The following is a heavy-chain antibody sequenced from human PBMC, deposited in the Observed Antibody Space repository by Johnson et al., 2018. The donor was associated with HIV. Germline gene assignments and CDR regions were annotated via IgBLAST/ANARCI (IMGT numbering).Heavy chain of an antibody. CDR2: ISYDGSNK. D-gene: IGHD3-22*01. Sequence: VQLVESGGGVVQPGRSLRLSCAASGFTFSSYGMHWVRHAPGKGLEWVAVISYDGSNKYYAASVKGRFTISRDNSKNTLYLQMNSLRAEDTAVYYCGRVADYYDSIAVLNAFDIWGQGTMVTVSS. J-gene: IGHJ3*02. V-gene: IGHV3-33*05. CDR1: GFTFSSYG. CDR3: GRVADYYDSIAVLNAFDI.